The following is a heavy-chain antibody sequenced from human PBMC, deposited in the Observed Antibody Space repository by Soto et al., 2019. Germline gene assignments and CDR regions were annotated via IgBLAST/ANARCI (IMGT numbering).Heavy chain of an antibody. J-gene: IGHJ4*02. CDR2: IDTSGTKI. CDR1: GYTFSDYY. V-gene: IGHV3-11*01. D-gene: IGHD3-3*01. Sequence: QVQLVESGGDLVKPGGSLRLSCAASGYTFSDYYMSWIRQAPGKGLEWISYIDTSGTKIYYADSVKGRFTITRDNVKNSLYREMNSLRDEDTAVYYCASHYDMWSGYLSPVDYWGQGTLVTVSS. CDR3: ASHYDMWSGYLSPVDY.